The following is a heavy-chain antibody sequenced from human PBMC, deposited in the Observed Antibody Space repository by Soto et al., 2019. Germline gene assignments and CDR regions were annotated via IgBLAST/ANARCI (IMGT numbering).Heavy chain of an antibody. D-gene: IGHD2-21*02. Sequence: QVQLVQSGPEVRKPGASMKVSCKASGDTFKRYGINWVRQAPGQGLEWVGWIDNQNGETKYAQALQGRVSLTTDTSTNTAYLELKNLKSDDTAIYYCTRVVVIAPSDLPTVDTWGHGSLVTVAS. CDR2: IDNQNGET. CDR1: GDTFKRYG. V-gene: IGHV1-18*04. CDR3: TRVVVIAPSDLPTVDT. J-gene: IGHJ5*01.